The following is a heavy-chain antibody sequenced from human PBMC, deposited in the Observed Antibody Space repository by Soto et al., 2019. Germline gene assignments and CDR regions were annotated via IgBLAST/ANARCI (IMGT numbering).Heavy chain of an antibody. CDR3: ARDRTGLPYYYYGMDV. Sequence: SQTLSLTCAISGDSVSRNSAAWNWIRQSPSRGLEWLGRTYYRSKWYNDYAVSVKSRITINPDTSKNQFSLQLDSVTPEDTAVYYCARDRTGLPYYYYGMDVWGQGTTVTVSS. J-gene: IGHJ6*02. CDR2: TYYRSKWYN. CDR1: GDSVSRNSAA. V-gene: IGHV6-1*01.